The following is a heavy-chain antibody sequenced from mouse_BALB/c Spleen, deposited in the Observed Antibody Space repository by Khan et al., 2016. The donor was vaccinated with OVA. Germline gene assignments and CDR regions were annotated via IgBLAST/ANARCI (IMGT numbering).Heavy chain of an antibody. V-gene: IGHV9-4*02. CDR2: INTHSGVP. CDR3: ARGGAAFYRNDGGAMDY. J-gene: IGHJ4*01. D-gene: IGHD2-14*01. Sequence: QIQLVQSGPELKKPGETVRISCTASGYTFTTAGMQWVQKMPGKGLKWIGWINTHSGVPKYAEDFRGRFAFSLETSASTGYLQITNLKNENTATYFCARGGAAFYRNDGGAMDYWGQGTSVTVSS. CDR1: GYTFTTAG.